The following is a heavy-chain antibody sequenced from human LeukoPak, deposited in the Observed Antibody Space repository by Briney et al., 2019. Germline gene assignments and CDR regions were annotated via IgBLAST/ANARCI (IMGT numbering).Heavy chain of an antibody. J-gene: IGHJ4*02. Sequence: PSETLSLTCAVYGGSFSGYYWSWIRQPPGKGLEWIGEINHSGSTNYNPSLKSRVTISVDTSKNQFSLKLSSVTAADTAVYYCARDSVSRYCSSTSCYTRVAFDYWGQGTLVTVSS. CDR2: INHSGST. CDR1: GGSFSGYY. D-gene: IGHD2-2*02. CDR3: ARDSVSRYCSSTSCYTRVAFDY. V-gene: IGHV4-34*01.